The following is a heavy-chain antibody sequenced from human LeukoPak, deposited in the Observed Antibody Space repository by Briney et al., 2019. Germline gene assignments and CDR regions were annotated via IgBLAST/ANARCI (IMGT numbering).Heavy chain of an antibody. CDR3: ARKYCSSTSCSYAFDI. CDR2: TSHSGST. CDR1: GGSFSGYY. V-gene: IGHV4-34*01. Sequence: SESLSLTCAVYGGSFSGYYWSWIRQPPGQGLEWIGETSHSGSTYYNPSLESRVTISVNTSKKQFSLKLTSVTAADTAVYFCARKYCSSTSCSYAFDIWGQGTMVTVSS. J-gene: IGHJ3*02. D-gene: IGHD2-15*01.